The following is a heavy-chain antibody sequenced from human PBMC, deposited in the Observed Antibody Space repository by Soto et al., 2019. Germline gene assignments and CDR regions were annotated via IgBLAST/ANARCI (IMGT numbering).Heavy chain of an antibody. V-gene: IGHV3-15*07. D-gene: IGHD6-13*01. CDR3: TTFSSWSSYYYSGVDV. CDR2: INSKTDGGTT. Sequence: EVQLVESGGGLVKPGGSLRLSCAASGFTFSNAWMNWVRQAPGKGLEWVGRINSKTDGGTTDYAAPVKGIFTISGDDSKNTLYLQMNSLKTEDPALYYCTTFSSWSSYYYSGVDVWGQGTTVTVSS. J-gene: IGHJ6*02. CDR1: GFTFSNAW.